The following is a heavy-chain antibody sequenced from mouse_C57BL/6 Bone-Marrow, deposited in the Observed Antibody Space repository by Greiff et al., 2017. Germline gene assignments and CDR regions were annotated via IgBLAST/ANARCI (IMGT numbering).Heavy chain of an antibody. CDR3: AKDVETGAMHY. D-gene: IGHD3-2*01. CDR2: ISYGGSN. J-gene: IGHJ4*01. Sequence: EVKLMESGPGLVNPSQSLSLTCSVTGYSITSGYYWYWIRQFPGNKLEWMGYISYGGSNNYNPSPKNRISITRDTSKNQFFLKSNAVTTEDTATKCCAKDVETGAMHYRGQGTSVTVSS. V-gene: IGHV3-6*01. CDR1: GYSITSGYY.